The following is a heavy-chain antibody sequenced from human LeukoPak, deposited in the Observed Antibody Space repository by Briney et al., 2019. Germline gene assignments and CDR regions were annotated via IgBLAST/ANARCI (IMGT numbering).Heavy chain of an antibody. D-gene: IGHD2-15*01. CDR1: GYTFTGYY. J-gene: IGHJ4*02. V-gene: IGHV1-69*02. Sequence: GASVKVSCKASGYTFTGYYMHWVRQAPGQGLERMGRIIPILGIANYAQKFQGRVTITADKSTSTAYMELSSLRSEDTAVYYCARMADGGSYYFDYWGQGTLVTVSS. CDR3: ARMADGGSYYFDY. CDR2: IIPILGIA.